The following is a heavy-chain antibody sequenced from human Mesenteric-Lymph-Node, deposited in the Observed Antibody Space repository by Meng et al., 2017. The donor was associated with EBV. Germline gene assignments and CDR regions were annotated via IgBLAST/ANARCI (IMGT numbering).Heavy chain of an antibody. Sequence: LVHSVAELKKPGASVKVTGKAPGYHFNNYAFHWLRQGPGQRFEWMVWVSAYNGNTEYPQKFQGRVAMTTDTSTTTVYMELRSLRPDDTATYYCVRTSVYSSGFSDFWGQGTLVTVSS. CDR1: GYHFNNYA. V-gene: IGHV1-18*01. J-gene: IGHJ4*02. CDR3: VRTSVYSSGFSDF. CDR2: VSAYNGNT. D-gene: IGHD6-19*01.